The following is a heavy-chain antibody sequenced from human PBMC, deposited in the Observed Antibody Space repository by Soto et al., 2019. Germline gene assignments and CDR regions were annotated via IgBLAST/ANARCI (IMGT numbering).Heavy chain of an antibody. CDR2: INPNSGGT. CDR3: ARDTVSYYDILTGSGAFDI. D-gene: IGHD3-9*01. CDR1: GYTFTGYY. Sequence: VSVKVSCKASGYTFTGYYMHWVRQAPGQGLEWMGWINPNSGGTNYAQKFQGWVTMTRDTSISTAYMELSRLRSDDTAVYYCARDTVSYYDILTGSGAFDIWGQGTMVTVSS. V-gene: IGHV1-2*04. J-gene: IGHJ3*02.